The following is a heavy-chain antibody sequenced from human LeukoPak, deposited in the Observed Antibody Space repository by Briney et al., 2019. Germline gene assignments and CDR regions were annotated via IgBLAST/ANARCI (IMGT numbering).Heavy chain of an antibody. CDR1: GYSFTSDW. Sequence: GGSLRLSCKGSGYSFTSDWIGWVRHMPGKGLEWMGIIYPGDSDTRYSPSFQGQVTISADKSISTAYLQWSSLKASDTAMYYCARRLRPYEPFDPWGQGTLVTVSS. CDR2: IYPGDSDT. J-gene: IGHJ5*02. V-gene: IGHV5-51*01. D-gene: IGHD4-17*01. CDR3: ARRLRPYEPFDP.